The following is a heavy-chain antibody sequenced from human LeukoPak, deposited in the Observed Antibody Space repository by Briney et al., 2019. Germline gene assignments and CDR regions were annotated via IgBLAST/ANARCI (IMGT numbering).Heavy chain of an antibody. CDR2: ISSSGSTI. V-gene: IGHV3-48*03. CDR3: AELGITMIGGV. Sequence: GGSLRLSCAASGFTFSSYEMNWVRQAPGKGLEWVSYISSSGSTIYYADSVKGRFTISRDNAKNSLYLQMNSPRAEDTAVYYCAELGITMIGGVWGKGTTVTISS. J-gene: IGHJ6*04. CDR1: GFTFSSYE. D-gene: IGHD3-10*02.